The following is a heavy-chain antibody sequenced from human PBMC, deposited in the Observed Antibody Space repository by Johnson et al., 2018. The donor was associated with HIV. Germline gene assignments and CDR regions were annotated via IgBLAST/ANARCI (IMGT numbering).Heavy chain of an antibody. CDR3: AKVGGSHDYVWGSYPGN. CDR1: GFTFSDYY. V-gene: IGHV3-11*04. Sequence: QVLLVESGGGLVKPGGSLRLSCAASGFTFSDYYMNWIRQAPGKGLEWISYISGSSSTIYYADSVKGRFTISRDNSKNMVYLQMKSLRAEDTAVYYCAKVGGSHDYVWGSYPGNWGQGTMVIVSS. J-gene: IGHJ3*01. CDR2: ISGSSSTI. D-gene: IGHD3-16*02.